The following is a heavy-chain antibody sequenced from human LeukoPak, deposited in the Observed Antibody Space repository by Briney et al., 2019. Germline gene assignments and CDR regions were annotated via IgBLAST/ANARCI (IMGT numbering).Heavy chain of an antibody. D-gene: IGHD5-18*01. V-gene: IGHV1-18*01. Sequence: GASVKVSCKASGYTFTSYGISWVRQAPGQGLEWMGWISAYNGNTNYAQKLQGRVTMTTDTSTSTAYMELRSLRSDDTAVYYCARAIPRGYSYGYDAFDIWGQGTMVTVSS. J-gene: IGHJ3*02. CDR3: ARAIPRGYSYGYDAFDI. CDR2: ISAYNGNT. CDR1: GYTFTSYG.